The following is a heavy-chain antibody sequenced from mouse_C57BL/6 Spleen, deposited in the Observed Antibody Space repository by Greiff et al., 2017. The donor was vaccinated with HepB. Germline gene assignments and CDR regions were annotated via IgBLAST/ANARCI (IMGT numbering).Heavy chain of an antibody. CDR1: GYAFSSSW. CDR3: ARRDYYGSSPWFAY. V-gene: IGHV1-82*01. J-gene: IGHJ3*01. D-gene: IGHD1-1*01. Sequence: VKLQESGPELVKPGASVKISCKASGYAFSSSWMNWVKQRPGKGLEWIGRIYPGDGDTNYNGKFKGKATLTADKSSSTAYMQLSSLTSEDSAVYFCARRDYYGSSPWFAYWGQGTLVTVSA. CDR2: IYPGDGDT.